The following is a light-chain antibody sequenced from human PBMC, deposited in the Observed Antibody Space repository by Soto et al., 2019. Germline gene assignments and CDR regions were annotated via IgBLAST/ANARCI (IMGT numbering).Light chain of an antibody. CDR2: DVS. J-gene: IGLJ1*01. CDR3: SSYRSGATYV. Sequence: QSALTQPASVSGSPGQSITISCTGTSSDLGGYNYVSWYQHHPGKPPKLIIFDVSRWPSGVSNRFSASKSGNTASLTISGLQAEDEADYYCSSYRSGATYVFGTGTKLTVL. CDR1: SSDLGGYNY. V-gene: IGLV2-14*03.